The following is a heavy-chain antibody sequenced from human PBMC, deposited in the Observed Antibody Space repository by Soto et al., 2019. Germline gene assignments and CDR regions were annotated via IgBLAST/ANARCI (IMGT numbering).Heavy chain of an antibody. Sequence: SETLSLTCTVSGGSISSYYWSWIRQPPGKGLEWIGYIYYSGSTNYNPSLKSRVTISVDTSKNQFSLKLSSVTAADTAVYYCARGAYSSSWYYYYGMDVWGQGTTVTVSS. V-gene: IGHV4-59*01. CDR2: IYYSGST. CDR3: ARGAYSSSWYYYYGMDV. D-gene: IGHD6-13*01. J-gene: IGHJ6*02. CDR1: GGSISSYY.